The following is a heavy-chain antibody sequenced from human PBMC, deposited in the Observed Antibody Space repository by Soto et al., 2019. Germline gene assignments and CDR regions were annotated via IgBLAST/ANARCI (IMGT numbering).Heavy chain of an antibody. Sequence: SETLSLTCIVSGVSISNYYWSWIRQPPGKGLEWIGYIYYSGSTNYNPSLQRRVTISVDTSKNQFSLKLSSVTAADTAVYYCARAVLPATAPFDYWGQGTLVTVSS. CDR3: ARAVLPATAPFDY. V-gene: IGHV4-59*01. D-gene: IGHD2-2*01. CDR1: GVSISNYY. J-gene: IGHJ4*02. CDR2: IYYSGST.